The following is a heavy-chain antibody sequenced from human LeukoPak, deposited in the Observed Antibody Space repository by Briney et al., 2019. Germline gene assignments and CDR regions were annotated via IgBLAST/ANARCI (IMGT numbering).Heavy chain of an antibody. CDR1: GGSMRTYY. J-gene: IGHJ4*02. D-gene: IGHD4-17*01. CDR3: ARYGMTSVTPWGFDY. V-gene: IGHV4-59*01. Sequence: PSETLSLTCTVSGGSMRTYYWSWIRQPPGKGLEWVGCICYTGGTNYNPSLKSRITISVDTSKSQFSLRLSSVTAADTAVYYCARYGMTSVTPWGFDYWGQGTLVTVSS. CDR2: ICYTGGT.